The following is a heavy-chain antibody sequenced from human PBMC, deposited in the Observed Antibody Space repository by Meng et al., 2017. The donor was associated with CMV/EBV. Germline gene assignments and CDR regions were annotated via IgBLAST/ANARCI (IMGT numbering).Heavy chain of an antibody. D-gene: IGHD4-11*01. CDR3: AREVHSNYAY. Sequence: GESLKISCAASGFTFSSYWMSWVRQAPGKGLEWVSYISSSGSTIYYADSVKGRFTISRDNAKNSLYLQMNSLRAEDTAVYYCAREVHSNYAYWGQGTLVTVSS. V-gene: IGHV3-48*04. CDR2: ISSSGSTI. J-gene: IGHJ4*02. CDR1: GFTFSSYW.